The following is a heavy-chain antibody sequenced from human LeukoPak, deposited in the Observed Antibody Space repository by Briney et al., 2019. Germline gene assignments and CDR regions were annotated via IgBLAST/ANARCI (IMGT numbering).Heavy chain of an antibody. V-gene: IGHV1-2*02. CDR3: ARRWSVVVVPAAMEVDAFDI. D-gene: IGHD2-2*01. CDR1: GYTFTDYY. CDR2: INPNSGGT. J-gene: IGHJ3*02. Sequence: ASVKVSCKASGYTFTDYYMHWVRQAPGQGLEWMGWINPNSGGTNYAQKFQGRVTMTRDTSISTAYMELSRLRSDDTAVYYCARRWSVVVVPAAMEVDAFDIWGQGTMVTVSS.